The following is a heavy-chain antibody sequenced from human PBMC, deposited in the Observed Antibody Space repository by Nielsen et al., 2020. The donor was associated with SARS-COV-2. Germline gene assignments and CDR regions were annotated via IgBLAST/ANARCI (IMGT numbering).Heavy chain of an antibody. D-gene: IGHD3-10*01. CDR2: IYYSGST. Sequence: PGKGLEWIGSIYYSGSTYYSPSLKSRVTISVDTSKNQFSLKLSSVTAADTAVYYCARLEGRAYGSGFKGGKLFDPWGQGTLVTVSS. V-gene: IGHV4-39*01. J-gene: IGHJ5*02. CDR3: ARLEGRAYGSGFKGGKLFDP.